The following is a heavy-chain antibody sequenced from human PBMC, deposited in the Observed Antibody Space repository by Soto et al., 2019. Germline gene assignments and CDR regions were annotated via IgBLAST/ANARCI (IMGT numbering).Heavy chain of an antibody. Sequence: PSETLSLTCAVYGGSFSGYYWSWIRQPPGKGLEWIGEINHSGSTNYNPSLKSRVTISVDTSKNQFSLKLSSVNAADTAVYYCAAHVDTAMVIFDYWGQGTLVTVSS. CDR1: GGSFSGYY. D-gene: IGHD5-18*01. CDR3: AAHVDTAMVIFDY. V-gene: IGHV4-34*01. J-gene: IGHJ4*02. CDR2: INHSGST.